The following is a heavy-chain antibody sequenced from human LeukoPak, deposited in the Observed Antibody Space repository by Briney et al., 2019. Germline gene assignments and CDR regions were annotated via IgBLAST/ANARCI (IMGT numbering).Heavy chain of an antibody. Sequence: PGTSLRLSCAASGLTFRNYAMHWVRQAPGGRLEWVAVIWFDGTEKYYAASVMGRFTVSRDSSESTLYLQMNGLRTEDTAVYYCARVNGPNSGYYYTLDLWGQGTPVTVSS. CDR1: GLTFRNYA. J-gene: IGHJ5*02. CDR3: ARVNGPNSGYYYTLDL. CDR2: IWFDGTEK. V-gene: IGHV3-33*01. D-gene: IGHD3-22*01.